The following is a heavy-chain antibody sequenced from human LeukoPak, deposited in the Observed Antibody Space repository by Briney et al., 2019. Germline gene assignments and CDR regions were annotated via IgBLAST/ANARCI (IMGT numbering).Heavy chain of an antibody. D-gene: IGHD3-22*01. CDR2: IYYIGTT. CDR1: GGSINGYY. J-gene: IGHJ4*02. Sequence: SETLSLTCTVSGGSINGYYWNWIRQPPGKGLEWIGYIYYIGTTKYNPSLKSRVTMSVDTSKNQFSLKLSSVTAADTAVYYCARGSDSSGYYSPVDYWGQGTLVTVSS. V-gene: IGHV4-59*12. CDR3: ARGSDSSGYYSPVDY.